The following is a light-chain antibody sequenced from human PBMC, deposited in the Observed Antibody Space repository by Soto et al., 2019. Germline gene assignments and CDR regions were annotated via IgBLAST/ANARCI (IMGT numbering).Light chain of an antibody. V-gene: IGKV3-20*01. J-gene: IGKJ4*01. CDR3: RQYGTSLGFP. Sequence: EIVMTQSPATLSASPGKSATLXXRASQSVNTNLAWYQQKLGQAPRLXXYGASKRATGIPDRFSGSGSGTDFTLTISRLEPEDFAVYFCRQYGTSLGFPVGGGTKVDIK. CDR2: GAS. CDR1: QSVNTN.